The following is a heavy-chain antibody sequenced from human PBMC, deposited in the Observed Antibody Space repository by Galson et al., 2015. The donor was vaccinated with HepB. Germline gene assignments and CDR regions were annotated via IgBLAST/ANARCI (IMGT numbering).Heavy chain of an antibody. Sequence: SLRLSCAVSGFTFSSYSMSWVRQAPGKGLEWISYMDSFSSTKSYAGSVKGRFTISRDNAKNSLYLQMNSLRDEDTAVYYCARSTTDAFDIWGQGSMVTVAS. CDR1: GFTFSSYS. J-gene: IGHJ3*02. V-gene: IGHV3-48*02. D-gene: IGHD1-1*01. CDR3: ARSTTDAFDI. CDR2: MDSFSSTK.